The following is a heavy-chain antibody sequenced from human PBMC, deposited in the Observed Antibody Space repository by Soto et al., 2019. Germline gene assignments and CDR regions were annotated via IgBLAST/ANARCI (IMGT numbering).Heavy chain of an antibody. CDR2: INPSGGST. J-gene: IGHJ6*02. D-gene: IGHD6-19*01. CDR1: GCTFTRYY. V-gene: IGHV1-46*01. Sequence: AAVKVSCKACGCTFTRYYMHWVRQAPGQGLEWMGIINPSGGSTSYAQKFQGRVTMTRDTSTSTVYMELSSLRSEDTAVYYCARDLIAVAAPTWDYYYYYGMDVWGQGTTVTVSS. CDR3: ARDLIAVAAPTWDYYYYYGMDV.